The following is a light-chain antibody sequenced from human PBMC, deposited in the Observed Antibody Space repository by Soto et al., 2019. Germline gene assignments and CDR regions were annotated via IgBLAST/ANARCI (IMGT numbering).Light chain of an antibody. Sequence: EVVLTQSPGPVSLSPGERVTLSFRASQRVISNYLAWYQQRPGQAPRLLLYAASSRATGIPDRFSGSGSGTDFTLSISRLEPEDFAVYYCQQYGSSLTWTFGQGTKVE. CDR2: AAS. CDR1: QRVISNY. V-gene: IGKV3-20*01. CDR3: QQYGSSLTWT. J-gene: IGKJ1*01.